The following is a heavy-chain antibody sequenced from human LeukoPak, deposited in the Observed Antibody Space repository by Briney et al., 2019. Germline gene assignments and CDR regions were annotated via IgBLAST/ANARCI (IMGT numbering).Heavy chain of an antibody. V-gene: IGHV3-23*01. CDR2: ISGSGGST. CDR3: AKDWGAGEGAFDI. Sequence: GGSLRLSCAASGFTFSSYVMSWVRQAPGKGLEWVSVISGSGGSTYDADSVKGRFTMSRDNSKNTLYLQMSSLRAEDTAVYYCAKDWGAGEGAFDIWGQGTMITVSS. J-gene: IGHJ3*02. D-gene: IGHD1-26*01. CDR1: GFTFSSYV.